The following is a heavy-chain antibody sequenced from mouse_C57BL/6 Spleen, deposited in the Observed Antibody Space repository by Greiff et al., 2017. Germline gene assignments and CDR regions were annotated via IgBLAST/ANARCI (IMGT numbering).Heavy chain of an antibody. J-gene: IGHJ3*01. CDR2: ISSGGSYT. CDR3: ARHEGGSSYPAWFAY. Sequence: EVHLVESGGDLVKPGGSLKLSCAASGFTFSSYGMSWVRQTPDKRLEWVATISSGGSYTYYPDSVKGRFTISRDNAKNTLYLQMSSLKSEDTAMYDCARHEGGSSYPAWFAYWGQGTLVTVSA. V-gene: IGHV5-6*01. CDR1: GFTFSSYG. D-gene: IGHD1-1*01.